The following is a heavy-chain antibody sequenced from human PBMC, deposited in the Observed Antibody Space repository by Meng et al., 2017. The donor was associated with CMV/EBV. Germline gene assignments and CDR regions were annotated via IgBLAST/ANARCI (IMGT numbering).Heavy chain of an antibody. J-gene: IGHJ4*02. D-gene: IGHD6-19*01. CDR1: GFTFSSYA. Sequence: LSCAASGFTFSSYAMSWVRQAPGKGLEWVSAIRGSGGSTYYADSVKGRFTISRDNSKNTLYLQMNSLRAEDTAVYYCAKWSSSGWLDYWGQGTLVTVSS. V-gene: IGHV3-23*01. CDR2: IRGSGGST. CDR3: AKWSSSGWLDY.